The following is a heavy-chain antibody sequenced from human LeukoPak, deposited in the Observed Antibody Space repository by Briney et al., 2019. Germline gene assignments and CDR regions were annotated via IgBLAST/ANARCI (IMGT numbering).Heavy chain of an antibody. J-gene: IGHJ5*02. V-gene: IGHV4-59*01. CDR2: IYYSGST. Sequence: SETLSLTCTVSGVSISSYYWSWIRQPPGKGLEWIGYIYYSGSTNYNPSLKSRVTISVDTSKNQFSLKLSSVTAADTAVYYCARGSRDFLEWLLWFDPWGQGTLVTVSS. CDR3: ARGSRDFLEWLLWFDP. CDR1: GVSISSYY. D-gene: IGHD3-3*01.